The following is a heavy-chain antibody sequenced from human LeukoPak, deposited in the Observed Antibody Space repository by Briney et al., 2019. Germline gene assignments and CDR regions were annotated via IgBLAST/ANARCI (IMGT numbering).Heavy chain of an antibody. V-gene: IGHV1-18*01. Sequence: GSSVKVSCKASGGTFSSYAISWVRQAPGQGLEWMGWISAYNGNTNYAQKLQGRVTMTTDTSTSTAYMELRSLRSDDTAVYYCARDRFPPGPRVYWGQGTLVTVSS. CDR3: ARDRFPPGPRVY. J-gene: IGHJ4*02. CDR2: ISAYNGNT. CDR1: GGTFSSYA.